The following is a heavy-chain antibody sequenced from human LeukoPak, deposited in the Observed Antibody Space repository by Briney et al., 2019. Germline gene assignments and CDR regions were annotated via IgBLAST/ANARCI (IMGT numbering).Heavy chain of an antibody. D-gene: IGHD5-18*01. Sequence: SETLSLTCTVSGGSISSYYWSWIRQPPGKGLEWIGYIYYSGSTNYNPSLKSRVTISVDTSKNQFSLKLSSVTAADTAVYYCARAGYCYGFYYFDYWGQGTLVTVSS. J-gene: IGHJ4*02. V-gene: IGHV4-59*01. CDR1: GGSISSYY. CDR2: IYYSGST. CDR3: ARAGYCYGFYYFDY.